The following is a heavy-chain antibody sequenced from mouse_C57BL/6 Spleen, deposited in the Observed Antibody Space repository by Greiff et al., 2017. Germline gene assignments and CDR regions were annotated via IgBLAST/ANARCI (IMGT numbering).Heavy chain of an antibody. CDR2: IRSKSNNYAT. D-gene: IGHD2-4*01. J-gene: IGHJ4*01. CDR3: VSPIYYDYPYYAMDY. V-gene: IGHV10-1*01. Sequence: EVKLEESGGGLVQPKGSLKLSCAASGFSFNTYAMNWVRQAPGKGVEWVARIRSKSNNYATYYADSVKDRFTISRDDSESMLYLQMNNLKTEDTAMYYCVSPIYYDYPYYAMDYWGQGTSVTVSS. CDR1: GFSFNTYA.